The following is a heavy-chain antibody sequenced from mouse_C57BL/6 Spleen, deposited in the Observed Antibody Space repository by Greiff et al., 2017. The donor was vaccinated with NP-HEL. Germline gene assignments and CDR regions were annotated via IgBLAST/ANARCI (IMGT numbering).Heavy chain of an antibody. D-gene: IGHD1-1*01. V-gene: IGHV1-80*01. CDR3: ARWDYYGSSYATDY. CDR1: GYAFSSYW. J-gene: IGHJ4*01. Sequence: VQLVESGAELVKPGASVKISCKASGYAFSSYWMNWVKQRPGKGLEWIGQIYPGDGDTNYNGKFKGKATLTADKSSSTAYMQLSSLTSEDSAVYFCARWDYYGSSYATDYWGQGTSVTVSS. CDR2: IYPGDGDT.